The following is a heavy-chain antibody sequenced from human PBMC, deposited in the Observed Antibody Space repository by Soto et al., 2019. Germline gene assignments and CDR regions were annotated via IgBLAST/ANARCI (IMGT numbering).Heavy chain of an antibody. D-gene: IGHD2-15*01. J-gene: IGHJ4*02. CDR2: ISYDGSNK. CDR3: ARAVVVAATDFDY. Sequence: QVQLVESGGGVVQPGRSLRLSCAASGFTFSTYAMHWVRQTPGKGLEWVSVISYDGSNKYYADSVKGRFTISRDNSKNTLYLQMNSLRAEDTAVYYCARAVVVAATDFDYWGQGTLVTVS. V-gene: IGHV3-30-3*01. CDR1: GFTFSTYA.